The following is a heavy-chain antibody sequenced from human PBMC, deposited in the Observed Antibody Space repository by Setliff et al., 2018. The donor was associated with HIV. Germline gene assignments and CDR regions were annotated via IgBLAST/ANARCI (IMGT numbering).Heavy chain of an antibody. J-gene: IGHJ6*02. CDR2: INQSGRT. CDR1: GGSFSTYY. CDR3: AREPYQLQTEDGMDV. V-gene: IGHV4-34*01. D-gene: IGHD2-2*01. Sequence: LSLTCGVYGGSFSTYYWSWIRQSPGKGLEWSGEINQSGRTKYNPSLKSRVTMSVDTSKNQFSLKLRSVTAADTAVYYCAREPYQLQTEDGMDVWGQGTTVTVSS.